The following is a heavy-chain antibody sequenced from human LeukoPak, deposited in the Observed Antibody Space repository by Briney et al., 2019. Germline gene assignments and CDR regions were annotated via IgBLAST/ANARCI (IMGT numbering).Heavy chain of an antibody. CDR3: ARDFSGSYDY. Sequence: GASVTVSCKASGYTFTGYYIHWVRQAPGQGLEWMGWMNPNSGGTYYAQNLQGRVTMTRDTSISTAYMELSRLRSDDTAVYYCARDFSGSYDYWGQGTLVTVSS. D-gene: IGHD1-26*01. V-gene: IGHV1-2*02. CDR1: GYTFTGYY. CDR2: MNPNSGGT. J-gene: IGHJ4*02.